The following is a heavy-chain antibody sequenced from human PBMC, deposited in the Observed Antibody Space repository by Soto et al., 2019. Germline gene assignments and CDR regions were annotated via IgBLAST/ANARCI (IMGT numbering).Heavy chain of an antibody. CDR2: IYYSGST. D-gene: IGHD6-6*01. CDR1: GASMSSGGYY. J-gene: IGHJ5*02. CDR3: ARDRHNNFFDP. Sequence: QVQLQESGPGLVKPSQTLSLTCTVSGASMSSGGYYWTWIRQSPGKGLEWIGYIYYSGSTYSNPSLASRFAISLYTSRSQFSLTLHSVTAAHTAIYSCARDRHNNFFDPWGQGPLVTVSS. V-gene: IGHV4-31*03.